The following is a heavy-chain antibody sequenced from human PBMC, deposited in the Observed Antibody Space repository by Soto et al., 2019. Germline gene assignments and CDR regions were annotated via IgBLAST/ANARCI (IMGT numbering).Heavy chain of an antibody. CDR3: ARGGRDYDFWSGYYYYYGMDV. Sequence: SETLSLTCTVSGGSISSGDYYWSWIRQPPGKGLEWIGYIYYSGSTYYNPSLKSRVTISVDTSKNQFSLKLSSVTAADTAVYYCARGGRDYDFWSGYYYYYGMDVWGQGTTVTVSS. CDR2: IYYSGST. V-gene: IGHV4-30-4*01. CDR1: GGSISSGDYY. D-gene: IGHD3-3*01. J-gene: IGHJ6*02.